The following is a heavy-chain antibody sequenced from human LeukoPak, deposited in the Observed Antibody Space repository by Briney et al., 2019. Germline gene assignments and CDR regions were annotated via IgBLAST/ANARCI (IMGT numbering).Heavy chain of an antibody. CDR2: IYYSGST. CDR3: ARDRGWELFDY. CDR1: GASVGSGYYY. V-gene: IGHV4-61*03. J-gene: IGHJ4*02. D-gene: IGHD1-7*01. Sequence: SETLSLTCSVSGASVGSGYYYWSWIRQPPGKGMEWIGNIYYSGSTHYNPSLKSRVTISSDMSKNHFSLKLSAVTAADTAVYYCARDRGWELFDYWGQGSLVTVSS.